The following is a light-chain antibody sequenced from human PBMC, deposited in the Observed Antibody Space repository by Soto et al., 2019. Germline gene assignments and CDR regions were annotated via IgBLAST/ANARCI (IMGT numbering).Light chain of an antibody. J-gene: IGLJ2*01. CDR1: TSNIGTNY. Sequence: QSVLTQPPSASGTPGQRVTISCSGTTSNIGTNYVYWYQQLPGMAPKLVMYSTDRRPSGVPGRFSGSKSGTSAFLAITGPRSEDEANYYCSAWDDSLSGPVFGGGTKVTVL. CDR2: STD. CDR3: SAWDDSLSGPV. V-gene: IGLV1-47*02.